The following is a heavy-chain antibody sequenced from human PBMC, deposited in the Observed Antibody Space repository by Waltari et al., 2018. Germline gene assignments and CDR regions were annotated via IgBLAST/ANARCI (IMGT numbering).Heavy chain of an antibody. D-gene: IGHD3-10*01. J-gene: IGHJ5*02. CDR3: ARGRGYSVVVRGVDTGFCWFDP. CDR2: INHSGST. CDR1: GGSFSGYY. Sequence: QVQLQQWGAGLLSPSATLSLTSAVYGGSFSGYYWTWIRQPPGKGLEWIGEINHSGSTNYNPSLKSRVTISIDTPRNQFSLKLSSVTAADTAVYYCARGRGYSVVVRGVDTGFCWFDPWGQGTLVTVSS. V-gene: IGHV4-34*01.